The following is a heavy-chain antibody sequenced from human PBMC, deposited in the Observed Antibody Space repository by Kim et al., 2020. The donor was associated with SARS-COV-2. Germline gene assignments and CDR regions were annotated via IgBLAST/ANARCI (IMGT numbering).Heavy chain of an antibody. CDR1: GGSISSGGYY. V-gene: IGHV4-31*03. CDR3: ARARRITMIVDAFDI. Sequence: SETLSLTCTVSGGSISSGGYYWSWIRQHPGKGLEWIGYIYYSGSTYYNPSLKSRVTISVDTSKNQFSLKLSSVTAADTAVYYCARARRITMIVDAFDIWGQGTMVTVSS. J-gene: IGHJ3*02. D-gene: IGHD3-22*01. CDR2: IYYSGST.